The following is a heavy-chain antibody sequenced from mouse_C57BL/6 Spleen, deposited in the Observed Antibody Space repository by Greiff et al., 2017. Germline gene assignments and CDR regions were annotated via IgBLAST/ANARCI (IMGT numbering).Heavy chain of an antibody. D-gene: IGHD1-1*02. Sequence: QVQLKQSGPELVKPGASVKISCKASGYAFSSSWMNWVKQRPGKGLEWIGRIYPGDGDTNYNGKFKGKATLTADKSSSTAYMQLSSLTSEDSAVYFCAREGSLYFDDWGQGTTLTVSS. CDR1: GYAFSSSW. V-gene: IGHV1-82*01. CDR3: AREGSLYFDD. J-gene: IGHJ2*01. CDR2: IYPGDGDT.